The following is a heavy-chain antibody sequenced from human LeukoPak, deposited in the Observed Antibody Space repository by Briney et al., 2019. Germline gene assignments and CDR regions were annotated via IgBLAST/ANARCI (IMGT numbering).Heavy chain of an antibody. J-gene: IGHJ6*03. CDR2: IYYSGST. Sequence: SETLSLTCTVSGGSISSYYWSWIRQPPGKGLEWIGYIYYSGSTNYNPSLKSRVTISVDTSKNQFSLKLSSVTAADTAVYYCARAPSHSGYNWNDESYYYYYMDVWGKGTTVTISS. CDR1: GGSISSYY. V-gene: IGHV4-59*01. CDR3: ARAPSHSGYNWNDESYYYYYMDV. D-gene: IGHD1-20*01.